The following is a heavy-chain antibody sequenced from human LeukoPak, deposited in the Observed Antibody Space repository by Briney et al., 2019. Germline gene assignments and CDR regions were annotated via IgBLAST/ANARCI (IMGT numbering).Heavy chain of an antibody. D-gene: IGHD2-2*01. CDR3: ARDRGYCSSTSCPSLDY. V-gene: IGHV3-7*03. CDR1: GFTFSSLW. CDR2: LKQEGSEK. Sequence: GGSLRLSCAASGFTFSSLWMSWVRQAPGKGLEWVANLKQEGSEKYYVDSVKGRFTISRDNAKNSLYLQMNSLRAEDTAVYYCARDRGYCSSTSCPSLDYWGQGTLVTVSS. J-gene: IGHJ4*02.